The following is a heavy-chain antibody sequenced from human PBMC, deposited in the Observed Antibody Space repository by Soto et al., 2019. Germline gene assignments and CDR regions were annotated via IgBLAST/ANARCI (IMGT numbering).Heavy chain of an antibody. D-gene: IGHD5-18*01. CDR3: AREDTAMGTFDY. J-gene: IGHJ4*02. Sequence: GASVKVSCKASGFTFTSSAVQWVRQARGQRLEWKGRIVVGSGNTNYAQKFQERVTMTRDMSTSTVYMELSSLRSEDTAVHYCAREDTAMGTFDYWGQGTLVTVSS. CDR1: GFTFTSSA. V-gene: IGHV1-58*01. CDR2: IVVGSGNT.